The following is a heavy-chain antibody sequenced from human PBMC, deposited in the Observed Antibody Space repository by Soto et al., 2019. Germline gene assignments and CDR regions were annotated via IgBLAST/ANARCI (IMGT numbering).Heavy chain of an antibody. V-gene: IGHV3-11*01. D-gene: IGHD6-13*01. CDR3: ASSIAAAGPYYYYYGTDV. CDR2: ISSSGSTI. J-gene: IGHJ6*02. CDR1: GFTFSDYY. Sequence: GGSLRLSCAASGFTFSDYYMSWIRQAPGKGLEWVSYISSSGSTIYYADSVKGRFTISRDNAKNSLYLQMNSLRAEDTAVYYCASSIAAAGPYYYYYGTDVWGQGTTVTVSS.